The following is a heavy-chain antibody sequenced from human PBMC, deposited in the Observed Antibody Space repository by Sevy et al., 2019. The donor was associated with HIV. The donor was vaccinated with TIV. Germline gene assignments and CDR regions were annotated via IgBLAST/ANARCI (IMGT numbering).Heavy chain of an antibody. CDR3: ARKLHLGELSLYDYYYGMDV. CDR2: ISSSSTI. V-gene: IGHV3-48*01. J-gene: IGHJ6*02. D-gene: IGHD3-16*02. CDR1: GFTFSSYS. Sequence: GGSLRLSCAASGFTFSSYSMNWVRQAPGKGLEWVSYISSSSTIYYADPVKGRFTISRDNAKNSLYLQRNSLRAEDTAAYYCARKLHLGELSLYDYYYGMDVWGQGTTVTVSS.